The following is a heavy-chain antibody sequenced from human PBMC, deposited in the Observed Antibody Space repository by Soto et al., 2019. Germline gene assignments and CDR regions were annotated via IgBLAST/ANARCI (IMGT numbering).Heavy chain of an antibody. Sequence: GGSLRLSCAASGFTFSSYWMSWVRQAPGKGLEWVANIKQDGSEKYYVDSVKGRFTISRDNAKNSLYLQMNSLRAEDTAVYYSAVKYYDYVWGSYRYTGFDYWGQGTLVTVSS. CDR1: GFTFSSYW. CDR3: AVKYYDYVWGSYRYTGFDY. J-gene: IGHJ4*02. D-gene: IGHD3-16*02. CDR2: IKQDGSEK. V-gene: IGHV3-7*05.